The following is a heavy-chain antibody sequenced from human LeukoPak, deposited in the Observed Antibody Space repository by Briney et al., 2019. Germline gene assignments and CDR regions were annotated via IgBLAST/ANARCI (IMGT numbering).Heavy chain of an antibody. CDR1: GGSFSDCY. CDR2: INHSGST. V-gene: IGHV4-34*01. D-gene: IGHD3-10*01. CDR3: ARVAYYGSWSLHYYGMDV. Sequence: PWYTLSLTCGVYGGSFSDCYWRWIRQPPAKGREWVGEINHSGSTNDNPSLKSPVTVSVDTHKTRFSLKLSSVTAADTAVYYCARVAYYGSWSLHYYGMDVWGQGTTVTVSS. J-gene: IGHJ6*02.